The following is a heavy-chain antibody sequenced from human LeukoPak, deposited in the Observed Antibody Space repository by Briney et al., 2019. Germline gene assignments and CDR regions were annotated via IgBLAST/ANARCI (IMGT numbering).Heavy chain of an antibody. CDR3: AREATVNSYFQH. Sequence: ASVTVSCKASGYTFTGYYMHWVRQAPGQGLEWMGWINPNSGATNYAQKFQGRVTMTRDTSISTAYMELSRLRSDDTAVYYCAREATVNSYFQHWGQGTLVTVSS. CDR1: GYTFTGYY. J-gene: IGHJ1*01. CDR2: INPNSGAT. D-gene: IGHD4-17*01. V-gene: IGHV1-2*02.